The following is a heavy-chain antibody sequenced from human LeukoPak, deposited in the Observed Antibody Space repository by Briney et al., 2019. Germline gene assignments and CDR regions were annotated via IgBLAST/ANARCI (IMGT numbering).Heavy chain of an antibody. Sequence: ASVKVSCEASGYTFTSYYMHWVRQAPGQGLEWMGIINPSGGSTSYAQKFQGRVTMTRDMSTSTVYMELSSLRSEDTAVYYCAREGREIVGATPLDYWGQGTLVTVSS. V-gene: IGHV1-46*01. CDR1: GYTFTSYY. CDR2: INPSGGST. J-gene: IGHJ4*02. CDR3: AREGREIVGATPLDY. D-gene: IGHD1-26*01.